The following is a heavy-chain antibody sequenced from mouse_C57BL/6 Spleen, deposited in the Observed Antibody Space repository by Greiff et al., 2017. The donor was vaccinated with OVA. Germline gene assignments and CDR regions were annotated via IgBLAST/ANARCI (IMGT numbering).Heavy chain of an antibody. CDR2: IYPGDGDT. Sequence: VQLQQSGAELVKPGASVKISCKASGYAFSSYWMNWVKQRPGKGLEWIGQIYPGDGDTNYNGKFKGKATRTADKSSSTAYMQLRSLTSEDSAVYFCARSNYYGSSYYFDYWGQGTTLTVSS. J-gene: IGHJ2*01. V-gene: IGHV1-80*01. CDR1: GYAFSSYW. D-gene: IGHD1-1*01. CDR3: ARSNYYGSSYYFDY.